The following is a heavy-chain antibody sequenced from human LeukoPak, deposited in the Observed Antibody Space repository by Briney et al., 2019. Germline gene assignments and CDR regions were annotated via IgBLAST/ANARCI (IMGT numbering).Heavy chain of an antibody. V-gene: IGHV3-53*05. J-gene: IGHJ6*03. CDR1: GFTVSSNS. CDR3: ARSRAGNYYYMDV. Sequence: GGSLRLSCTVSGFTVSSNSMSWVRQAPGKGLEWVSFIYSGGNTHYSDSVKGRFTISRDNAKNSLYLQMNSLRAEDMALYYCARSRAGNYYYMDVWGKGTTVTVSS. CDR2: IYSGGNT. D-gene: IGHD5/OR15-5a*01.